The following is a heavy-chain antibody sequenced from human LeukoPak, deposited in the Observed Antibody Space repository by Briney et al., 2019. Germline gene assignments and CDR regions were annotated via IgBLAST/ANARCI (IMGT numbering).Heavy chain of an antibody. J-gene: IGHJ3*02. CDR2: ISSSSSYI. Sequence: PGGSLRLSCAASEFTFSSYWMTWVRQAPGKGLEWVSSISSSSSYIYYADSVKGRFTISRDNAKNSLYLQMNSLRAEDAAVYYCARGADRGYSSLHIWGQGTMVTVSP. CDR3: ARGADRGYSSLHI. D-gene: IGHD5-18*01. CDR1: EFTFSSYW. V-gene: IGHV3-21*01.